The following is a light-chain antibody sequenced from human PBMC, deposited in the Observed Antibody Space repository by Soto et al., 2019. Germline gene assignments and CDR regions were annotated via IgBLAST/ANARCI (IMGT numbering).Light chain of an antibody. CDR2: GAS. CDR3: QQSYSTPPIT. CDR1: RSVSSS. J-gene: IGKJ5*01. V-gene: IGKV3-15*01. Sequence: IVLTQSPATLSLSPGQRATLSCRASRSVSSSLAWFQQKPGRAPRLLVYGASTRATGIPARFSGSGSGTDFTLTISSLQPEDFATYYCQQSYSTPPITFGQGTLLEI.